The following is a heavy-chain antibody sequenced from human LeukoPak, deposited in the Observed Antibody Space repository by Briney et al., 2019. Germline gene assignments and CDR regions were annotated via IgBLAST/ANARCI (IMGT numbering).Heavy chain of an antibody. J-gene: IGHJ4*01. D-gene: IGHD2-8*01. CDR2: IHHSGST. Sequence: SETLSLTCTVSGYSTNSTYYWGWIRQPPGKGLEWIGSIHHSGSTYYNPSLKSRVTISVDTSKNQFSLKLSSVTAADTAVYYCGRDLGCTNGVCSDYWGHGTLVTVSS. CDR3: GRDLGCTNGVCSDY. V-gene: IGHV4-38-2*02. CDR1: GYSTNSTYY.